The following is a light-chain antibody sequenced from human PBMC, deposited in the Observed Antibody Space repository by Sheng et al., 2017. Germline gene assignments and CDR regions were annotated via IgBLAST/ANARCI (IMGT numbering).Light chain of an antibody. Sequence: DIQMTQSPSSLSASVGDRVTITCQASQDISNYLNWYQQKPGKAPKFLISAASTLQSGVPSRFSGSGSGTDFTLTISSLQPEDFATYYCQQSYSTPPLTFGGGTKVEIK. CDR3: QQSYSTPPLT. CDR2: AAS. V-gene: IGKV1-39*01. CDR1: QDISNY. J-gene: IGKJ4*01.